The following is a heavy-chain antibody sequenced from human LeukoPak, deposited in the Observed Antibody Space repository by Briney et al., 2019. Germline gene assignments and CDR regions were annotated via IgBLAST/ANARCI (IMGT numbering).Heavy chain of an antibody. CDR1: GFTFSGYR. Sequence: GGSLRLSCAGSGFTFSGYRMNWVRQAPGKGLEWVSYISKSGSTIYYADSVKGRFTISRDNAKNSLNLQMNSLRAEDTAVYYCARRDCDSIKCRGSNWFDPWGQGTLVSVSS. CDR2: ISKSGSTI. D-gene: IGHD3-22*01. V-gene: IGHV3-48*01. J-gene: IGHJ5*02. CDR3: ARRDCDSIKCRGSNWFDP.